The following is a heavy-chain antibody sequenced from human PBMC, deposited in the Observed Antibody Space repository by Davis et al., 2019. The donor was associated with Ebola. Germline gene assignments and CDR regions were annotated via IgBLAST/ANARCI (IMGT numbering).Heavy chain of an antibody. CDR1: GFTFSSYS. CDR2: ISSSSSYI. D-gene: IGHD3-3*01. J-gene: IGHJ4*02. V-gene: IGHV3-21*01. Sequence: GESLKISCAASGFTFSSYSMNWVRQAPGKGLEWVSSISSSSSYIYYADSVKGRFTISRDNAKNSLYLQMNSLRAEDTAVYYCARIHYDFWSGYDQNFDYWGQGTLVTVSS. CDR3: ARIHYDFWSGYDQNFDY.